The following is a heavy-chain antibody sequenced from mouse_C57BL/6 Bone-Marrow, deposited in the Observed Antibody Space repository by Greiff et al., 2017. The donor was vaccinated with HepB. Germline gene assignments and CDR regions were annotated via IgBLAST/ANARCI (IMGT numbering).Heavy chain of an antibody. CDR3: ARDYYDYGGNAMDY. D-gene: IGHD2-4*01. Sequence: QVQLQQSGAELARPGASVKLSCKASGYTFTSYGISWVKQRTGQGLEWIGEIYPRSGNTYYNEKFKGKATLTADKSSSTAYMELRSLTSEDSAVYFCARDYYDYGGNAMDYWGQGTSVTVSS. CDR1: GYTFTSYG. CDR2: IYPRSGNT. J-gene: IGHJ4*01. V-gene: IGHV1-81*01.